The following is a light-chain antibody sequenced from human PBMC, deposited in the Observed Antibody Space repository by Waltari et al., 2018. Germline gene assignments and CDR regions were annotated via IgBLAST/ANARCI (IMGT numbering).Light chain of an antibody. CDR3: SSYTTRGTWV. J-gene: IGLJ3*02. Sequence: QSPLTQPASVSGSPGQSITLSCTGAFSDVGAYDYVSWYQQLPGRAPKLLIFDVTSRPSGVSARRSGSNSGNTASLTISGLQPEAEADYYCSSYTTRGTWVFGGGTKLTVL. CDR2: DVT. V-gene: IGLV2-14*03. CDR1: FSDVGAYDY.